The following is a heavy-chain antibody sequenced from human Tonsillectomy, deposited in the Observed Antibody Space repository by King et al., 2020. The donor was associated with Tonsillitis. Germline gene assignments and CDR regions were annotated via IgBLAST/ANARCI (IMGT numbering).Heavy chain of an antibody. CDR3: VKTDGLDV. Sequence: VQLVESGGGVVQPGGSLRLSCAASGFTFSSHGMHWVRQAPGKGLEWLSFIWYDGSDKYYADSVKGRFTISRDNSENTLYLQMNSLRSEDTAVYYCVKTDGLDVWGQGTTVTVS. CDR2: IWYDGSDK. J-gene: IGHJ6*02. V-gene: IGHV3-30*02. CDR1: GFTFSSHG.